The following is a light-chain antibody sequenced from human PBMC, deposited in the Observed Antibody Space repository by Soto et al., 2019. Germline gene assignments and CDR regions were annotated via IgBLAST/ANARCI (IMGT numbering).Light chain of an antibody. J-gene: IGKJ2*01. CDR1: QSISSW. Sequence: DIQMTQSPSTLSASVGDRVTITCRASQSISSWLAWYQQKPGKAPKLLIYKASSLQSGVPSRFSGSGSGTEFTLTISSLQPDDFATYYCQRYSGHPYTFGQGTKLEIK. CDR2: KAS. V-gene: IGKV1-5*03. CDR3: QRYSGHPYT.